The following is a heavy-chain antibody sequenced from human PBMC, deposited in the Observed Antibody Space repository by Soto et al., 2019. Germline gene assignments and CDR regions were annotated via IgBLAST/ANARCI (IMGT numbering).Heavy chain of an antibody. CDR1: GYTFTSYD. CDR2: MNPNSGNT. CDR3: ASPEGGSGYDVAYY. V-gene: IGHV1-8*01. Sequence: GASVKVSCKASGYTFTSYDINWVRQATGQGLEWMGWMNPNSGNTGYAQKFQGRVTMTRNTSISTAYMELSSLRSEDTAVYYCASPEGGSGYDVAYYWGQGTLVTVSS. J-gene: IGHJ4*02. D-gene: IGHD5-12*01.